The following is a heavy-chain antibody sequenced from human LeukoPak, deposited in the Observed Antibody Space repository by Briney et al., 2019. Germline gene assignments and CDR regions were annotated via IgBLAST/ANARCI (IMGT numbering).Heavy chain of an antibody. J-gene: IGHJ4*02. V-gene: IGHV4-4*07. CDR1: GGSISSYY. CDR3: ARDPIHSSSRDYLNDY. Sequence: SEALSLTCTVSGGSISSYYWSWIRQPAGKGLEWIGRIYTSGSTNYNPSLKSRVTMSVDTSKNQFSLKLSSVTAADTAVYYCARDPIHSSSRDYLNDYWGQGTLVAVSS. CDR2: IYTSGST. D-gene: IGHD6-6*01.